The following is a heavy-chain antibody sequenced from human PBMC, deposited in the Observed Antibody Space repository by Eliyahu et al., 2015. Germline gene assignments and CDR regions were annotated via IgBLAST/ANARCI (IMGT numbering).Heavy chain of an antibody. CDR2: ISSSSSTX. V-gene: IGHV3-48*02. CDR3: ARDEVGDYDIGGYYYYGMDV. D-gene: IGHD4-17*01. J-gene: IGHJ6*02. CDR1: GFPFXXYX. Sequence: EVQLVESGGGLVQPGGSLRLSCXASGFPFXXYXMNGVRQAPGKGLEXVSYISSSSSTXYYADSVTGRFTISRDNAKNSLYLQMNSLRDEDTAVYYCARDEVGDYDIGGYYYYGMDVWGQGTTVTVSS.